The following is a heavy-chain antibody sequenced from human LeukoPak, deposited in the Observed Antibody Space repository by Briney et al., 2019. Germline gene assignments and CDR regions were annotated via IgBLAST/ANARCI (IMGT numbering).Heavy chain of an antibody. J-gene: IGHJ5*02. CDR1: GGSISSSSYY. CDR3: ASLYDSSGYTNWFDP. D-gene: IGHD3-22*01. CDR2: IYNSGST. V-gene: IGHV4-39*01. Sequence: KPSETLSLTCTVSGGSISSSSYYWGWIRQPPGRGLEWIGSIYNSGSTYYNPSLKSRVTISVDTSKNQFSLKLSSVTAADTAVYYCASLYDSSGYTNWFDPWGQGTLVTVSS.